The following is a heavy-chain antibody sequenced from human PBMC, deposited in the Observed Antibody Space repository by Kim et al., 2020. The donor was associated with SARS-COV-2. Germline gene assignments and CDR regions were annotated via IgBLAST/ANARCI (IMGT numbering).Heavy chain of an antibody. J-gene: IGHJ5*02. CDR3: AKLPRTIFGVEDWFDP. CDR2: ISGSGGST. Sequence: GGSLRLSCAASGFTFSSYAMSWVRQAPGKGLEWVSAISGSGGSTYYADSVKGRFTISRDNSKNTLYLQMNSLRAEDTAVYYCAKLPRTIFGVEDWFDPWGQGTLVTVSS. D-gene: IGHD3-3*01. V-gene: IGHV3-23*01. CDR1: GFTFSSYA.